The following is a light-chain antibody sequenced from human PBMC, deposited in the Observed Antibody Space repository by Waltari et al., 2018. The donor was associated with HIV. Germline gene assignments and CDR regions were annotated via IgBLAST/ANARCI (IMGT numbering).Light chain of an antibody. CDR3: QQYYGSPYT. CDR2: WAS. V-gene: IGKV4-1*01. Sequence: DIVLTQSTDSLAVSLGERATINCKSSQSVLYSSNNKNYLAWYHQKPGQPPKLLISWASTRESGVPDRFSGSGSGTDFTLTISSLQAEDVAVYYGQQYYGSPYTFGQGTKLE. J-gene: IGKJ2*01. CDR1: QSVLYSSNNKNY.